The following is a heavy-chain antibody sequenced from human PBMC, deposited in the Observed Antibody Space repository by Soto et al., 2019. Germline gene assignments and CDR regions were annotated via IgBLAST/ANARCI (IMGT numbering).Heavy chain of an antibody. D-gene: IGHD3-16*02. CDR2: ISYDGSNK. V-gene: IGHV3-30*18. CDR3: AKVMFIGLRYGDAFDI. Sequence: QVQLVESGGGVVQPGRSLRLSCAASGFTFSSSGMHWVRQAPGKGLEWVAVISYDGSNKYYADSVKGRFTISRDNSKNTLYLQMNSLRAEDTAVYYCAKVMFIGLRYGDAFDIWGQGTMVTVSS. CDR1: GFTFSSSG. J-gene: IGHJ3*02.